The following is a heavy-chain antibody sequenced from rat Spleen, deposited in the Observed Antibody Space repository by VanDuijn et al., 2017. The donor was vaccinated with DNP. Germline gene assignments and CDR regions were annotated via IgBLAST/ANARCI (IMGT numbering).Heavy chain of an antibody. J-gene: IGHJ2*01. CDR1: GFTFSNYY. D-gene: IGHD4-3*01. CDR2: ISTSGSRI. CDR3: VRWNSGHFDY. V-gene: IGHV5-25*01. Sequence: EVQLVESGGGLVQPGRSLKLSCAASGFTFSNYYMAWVRQAPRKGLEWVATISTSGSRIYYPDSVKGRFAISRDNAKSTLYLQMNSLRSEDMATYYCVRWNSGHFDYWGQGVMVPVSS.